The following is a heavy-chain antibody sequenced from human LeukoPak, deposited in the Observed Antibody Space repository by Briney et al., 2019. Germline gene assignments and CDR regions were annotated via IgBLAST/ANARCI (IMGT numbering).Heavy chain of an antibody. CDR1: GGSISRYY. CDR2: VYTSGST. Sequence: SETLSLTCTVSGGSISRYYWSWIRQPAGKGLEWIGRVYTSGSTTYNPSLKSRVTMSIDTSKNQFSLKVSSVTAADTAVYYCARDSGTTGEVKSDPWGQGTLVTVSS. CDR3: ARDSGTTGEVKSDP. J-gene: IGHJ5*02. V-gene: IGHV4-4*07. D-gene: IGHD3-10*01.